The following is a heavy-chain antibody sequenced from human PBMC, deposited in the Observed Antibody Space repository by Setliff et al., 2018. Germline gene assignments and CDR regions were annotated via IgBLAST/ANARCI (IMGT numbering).Heavy chain of an antibody. V-gene: IGHV1-18*04. Sequence: ASVKVSCKASGYTLTNYYMHWVLQAPGQGLEWMGWISAYNGNTSYAQKLQGRVTMTTDTSTSTAYMELRSLRSDDTAVYYCARYITGTTPADYWGQGTLVTVSS. CDR1: GYTLTNYY. CDR2: ISAYNGNT. J-gene: IGHJ4*02. D-gene: IGHD1-7*01. CDR3: ARYITGTTPADY.